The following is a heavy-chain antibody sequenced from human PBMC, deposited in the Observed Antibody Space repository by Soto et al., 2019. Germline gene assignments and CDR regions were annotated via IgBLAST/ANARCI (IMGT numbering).Heavy chain of an antibody. CDR3: ARDERGDSIGDLYYFDY. CDR2: ISSSSSTI. J-gene: IGHJ4*02. Sequence: EVQLVESGGGLVQPGGSLRLSCAASGFTLSTYTMNWVRQAPGKGLEWLSYISSSSSTIYYADSVKGRFTISRDNAKNSLYLQMNSLRDEDTAVYYCARDERGDSIGDLYYFDYWGQGTLVTVSS. D-gene: IGHD3-22*01. CDR1: GFTLSTYT. V-gene: IGHV3-48*02.